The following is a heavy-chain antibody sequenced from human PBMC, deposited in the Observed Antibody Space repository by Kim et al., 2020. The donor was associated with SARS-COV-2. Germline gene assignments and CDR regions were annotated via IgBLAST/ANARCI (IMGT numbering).Heavy chain of an antibody. V-gene: IGHV4-4*07. J-gene: IGHJ4*02. Sequence: SETLSLTCTVSGGSISSYCWSWIRQPAGKGLEWIGRICPSENTNYNPSLKSRVTMSADTSKNQFSLKLNSVTAADTAAYYCARGLGDGYKWNYWGQGTLVTVSS. CDR2: ICPSENT. D-gene: IGHD1-1*01. CDR1: GGSISSYC. CDR3: ARGLGDGYKWNY.